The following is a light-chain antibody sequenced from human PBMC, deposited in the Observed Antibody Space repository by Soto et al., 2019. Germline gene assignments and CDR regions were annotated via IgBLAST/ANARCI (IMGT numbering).Light chain of an antibody. CDR3: QRGRT. CDR1: QSVSSN. Sequence: EIVMTQSPATLSVSPGERATLSCRASQSVSSNLAWYQQKPGQAPRLLIYGASTRATGIPARFSGSGSGTEFTLTISSLQSEDFAVYYCQRGRTLGQGTKV. J-gene: IGKJ1*01. V-gene: IGKV3-15*01. CDR2: GAS.